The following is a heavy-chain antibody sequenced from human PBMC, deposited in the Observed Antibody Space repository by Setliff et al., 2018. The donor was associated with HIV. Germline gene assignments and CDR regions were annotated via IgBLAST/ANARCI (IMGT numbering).Heavy chain of an antibody. J-gene: IGHJ3*02. CDR1: GFTFSSSW. Sequence: LRLSCAASGFTFSSSWMTWVRQAPGRGLEYVAGMNRDGSEKGYADSVKGRFSISRDNAKNSLYLQMSSLRTEDTAVYFCARDPAFGAFDIWGQGTMVTVS. D-gene: IGHD3-10*01. V-gene: IGHV3-7*04. CDR2: MNRDGSEK. CDR3: ARDPAFGAFDI.